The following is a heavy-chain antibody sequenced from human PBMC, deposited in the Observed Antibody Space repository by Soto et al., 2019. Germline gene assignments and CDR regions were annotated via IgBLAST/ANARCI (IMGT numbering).Heavy chain of an antibody. D-gene: IGHD3-3*01. CDR1: GGSFSGYY. CDR2: INHSGST. V-gene: IGHV4-34*01. Sequence: SETLSLTCAVYGGSFSGYYWTWIRQPPGTGLEWIGEINHSGSTNYNPSLKSRVTISVDTSKNQFSLKLTSVTAADTAVYYCARLGWFYYYYYGMDVWGQGTTVTVSS. J-gene: IGHJ6*02. CDR3: ARLGWFYYYYYGMDV.